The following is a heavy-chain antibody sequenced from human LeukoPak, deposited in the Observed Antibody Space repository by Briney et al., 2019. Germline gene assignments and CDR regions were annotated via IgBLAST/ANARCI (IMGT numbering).Heavy chain of an antibody. CDR2: IYYSGST. J-gene: IGHJ4*02. CDR1: GGSISSGGYY. CDR3: ARVTWYYDSSGYYYVFDY. D-gene: IGHD3-22*01. V-gene: IGHV4-31*03. Sequence: SQTLSLTCTVSGGSISSGGYYWSWIRQHPGKGLEWIGYIYYSGSTYYNPSLKSRVTISVDTSKNQFSLKLSSVTAADTAVYYCARVTWYYDSSGYYYVFDYWGQGTLVTVSS.